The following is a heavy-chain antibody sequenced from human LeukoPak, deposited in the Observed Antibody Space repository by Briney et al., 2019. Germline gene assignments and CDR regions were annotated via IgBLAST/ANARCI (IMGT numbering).Heavy chain of an antibody. Sequence: SETLSLTCTVSGGSISSSSYHWGWIRQPPGKGLEWIGSIYYSGSTYYNPSLKSRVTISVDTSKNQFSLKLSSVTAADTAVYYCARAFGSVDWGQGTLVTVSS. J-gene: IGHJ4*02. D-gene: IGHD3-10*01. CDR2: IYYSGST. V-gene: IGHV4-39*07. CDR1: GGSISSSSYH. CDR3: ARAFGSVD.